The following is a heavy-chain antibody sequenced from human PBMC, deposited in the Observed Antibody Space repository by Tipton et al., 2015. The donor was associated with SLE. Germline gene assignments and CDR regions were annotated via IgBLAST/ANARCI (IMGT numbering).Heavy chain of an antibody. CDR2: ISYDGSNK. J-gene: IGHJ3*02. V-gene: IGHV3-30*04. Sequence: SLRLSCAASGFTFSSYAMHWVRQAPGKGLEWVAVISYDGSNKYYADSVKGRFTISRDTSKNTLYLQMSSLRADDTAVYYCASELLDAFDIWGQGTMVTVSS. CDR3: ASELLDAFDI. CDR1: GFTFSSYA.